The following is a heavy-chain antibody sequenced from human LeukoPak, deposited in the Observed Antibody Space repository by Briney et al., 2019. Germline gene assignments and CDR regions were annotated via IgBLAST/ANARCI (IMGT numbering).Heavy chain of an antibody. D-gene: IGHD1-26*01. V-gene: IGHV3-66*01. CDR3: ARSSISSYYED. Sequence: QTGGSLRLSCAGSGFTVSSSYMSWVRQAPGRGLEWVSILYSGGSIFYADPVKGRFTISRDISKNMLHLQMNSLRADDTAVYYCARSSISSYYEDWGQGTLVTVSS. J-gene: IGHJ4*02. CDR1: GFTVSSSY. CDR2: LYSGGSI.